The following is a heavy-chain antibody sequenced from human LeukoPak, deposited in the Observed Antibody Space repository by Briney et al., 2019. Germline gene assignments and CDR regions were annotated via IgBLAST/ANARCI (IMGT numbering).Heavy chain of an antibody. Sequence: PSETLSLTCSVSGGSISSYYWSWIRQPLGKGLEWIGYSDYSGSTYYNPSLKSRVTISVDTSKNQFSLKLSSVTAADTAVYYCARDGLYYDSSGYYYGPFDYWGQGTLVTVSS. CDR1: GGSISSYY. D-gene: IGHD3-22*01. V-gene: IGHV4-59*12. CDR2: SDYSGST. CDR3: ARDGLYYDSSGYYYGPFDY. J-gene: IGHJ4*02.